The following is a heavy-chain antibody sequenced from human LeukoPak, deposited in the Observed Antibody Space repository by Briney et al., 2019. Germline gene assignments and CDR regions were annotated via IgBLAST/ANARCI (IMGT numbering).Heavy chain of an antibody. D-gene: IGHD6-13*01. Sequence: SETLSLTCTVSGGSVSSGSYYWSWIRQPPGKGLEWIGYIYYSGSTNHNPSLKSRVTISVDTSKNQFSLKLSSVTAADTAVYYCARAKGNSWYPYYFDYWGQGTLVTVSS. CDR3: ARAKGNSWYPYYFDY. CDR1: GGSVSSGSYY. V-gene: IGHV4-61*01. CDR2: IYYSGST. J-gene: IGHJ4*02.